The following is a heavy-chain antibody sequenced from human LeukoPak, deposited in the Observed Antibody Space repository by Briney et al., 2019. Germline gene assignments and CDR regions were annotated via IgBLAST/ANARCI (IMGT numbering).Heavy chain of an antibody. CDR3: ARASSIVRYYDSSGYTTHAFDI. CDR2: IYYSGST. V-gene: IGHV4-59*01. D-gene: IGHD3-22*01. J-gene: IGHJ3*02. Sequence: SETLSLTCTVSGGSISSYYWSWIRQPPGKGLEWIGYIYYSGSTNYNPSLKSRVTISVDTSKNQFSLKLSSVTAADTAVYYCARASSIVRYYDSSGYTTHAFDIWGQGTMVTVSS. CDR1: GGSISSYY.